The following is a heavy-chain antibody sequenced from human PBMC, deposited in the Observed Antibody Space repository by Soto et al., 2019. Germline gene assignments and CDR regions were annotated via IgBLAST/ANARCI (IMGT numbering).Heavy chain of an antibody. CDR1: GYTFTSYG. D-gene: IGHD2-15*01. CDR2: ISAYNGNT. V-gene: IGHV1-18*01. CDR3: ARDLRVAATLLHYYYGMDV. Sequence: ASVKVSCKASGYTFTSYGISWVRQAPGQGLEWMGWISAYNGNTNYAQKLQGRVTMTPDTSTSTAYMELRSLRSDDTAVYYCARDLRVAATLLHYYYGMDVWGQGTTVTVSS. J-gene: IGHJ6*02.